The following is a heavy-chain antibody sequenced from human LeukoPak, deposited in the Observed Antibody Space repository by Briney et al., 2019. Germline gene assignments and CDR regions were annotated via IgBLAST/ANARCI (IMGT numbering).Heavy chain of an antibody. CDR2: IIPILGIA. CDR3: ARRAWLTGDLL. Sequence: SVKVSCKASGGTFSSYAISWVRQAPGQGLGWMGRIIPILGIANYAQKFQGRVTITADKSTSTAYMELSSLRSEDTAVYYCARRAWLTGDLLWGQGTLVTVSS. D-gene: IGHD7-27*01. J-gene: IGHJ4*02. CDR1: GGTFSSYA. V-gene: IGHV1-69*04.